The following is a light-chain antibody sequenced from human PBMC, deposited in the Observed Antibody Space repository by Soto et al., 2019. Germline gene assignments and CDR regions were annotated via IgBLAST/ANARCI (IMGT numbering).Light chain of an antibody. CDR1: QSVNNRD. V-gene: IGKV3-20*01. Sequence: EIVLTQSPGTLSLSPGGRATLSCRASQSVNNRDLAWYQQKPGQAPRLLIYGASTRATGIPDRFSGSGSGTDLTLTISRLEPEAFAAYYCQHYDTSPLYTFGQGTKLQI. J-gene: IGKJ2*01. CDR3: QHYDTSPLYT. CDR2: GAS.